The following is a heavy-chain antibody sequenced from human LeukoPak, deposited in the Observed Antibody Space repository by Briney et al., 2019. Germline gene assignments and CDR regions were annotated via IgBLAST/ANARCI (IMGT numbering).Heavy chain of an antibody. CDR1: GFTFSSYA. V-gene: IGHV3-30*03. CDR2: ISYDGSNK. D-gene: IGHD3-9*01. CDR3: ASRAIDWYRDSNWFDP. J-gene: IGHJ5*02. Sequence: GGSLRLSCAASGFTFSSYAMSWVRQAPGKGLEWVAVISYDGSNKYYADSVKGRFTISRDNSKNTLYLQINSLRAEDTAVYYCASRAIDWYRDSNWFDPWGQGTLVTVSS.